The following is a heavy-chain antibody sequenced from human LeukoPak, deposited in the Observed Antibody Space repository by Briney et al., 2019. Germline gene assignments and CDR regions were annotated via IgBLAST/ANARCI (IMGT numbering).Heavy chain of an antibody. CDR3: AMARGAFDI. CDR1: GFTFSSYA. CDR2: ISGSGGSR. D-gene: IGHD3-10*01. J-gene: IGHJ3*02. V-gene: IGHV3-23*01. Sequence: GGSLRLSCAASGFTFSSYAMSWVRQAPGKGLEWLSAISGSGGSRYYAGSLKGRFTISRDNSKSTLYLQMNSLRAEDTAVYYCAMARGAFDIWGQGTMVTVSS.